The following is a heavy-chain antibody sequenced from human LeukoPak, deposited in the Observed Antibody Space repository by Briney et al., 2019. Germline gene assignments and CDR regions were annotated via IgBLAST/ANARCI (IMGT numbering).Heavy chain of an antibody. V-gene: IGHV3-21*01. CDR3: ARDRRDDILTEDFDY. Sequence: PGGSLRLSCAASGFIFSSYSMNWVRQAPGKGLEWVSSISSSSSYIYYADSVKGRFTISRDNAKNSLYLQMNSLRAEDTAVYYCARDRRDDILTEDFDYWGQGTLVTVSS. J-gene: IGHJ4*02. CDR1: GFIFSSYS. CDR2: ISSSSSYI. D-gene: IGHD3-9*01.